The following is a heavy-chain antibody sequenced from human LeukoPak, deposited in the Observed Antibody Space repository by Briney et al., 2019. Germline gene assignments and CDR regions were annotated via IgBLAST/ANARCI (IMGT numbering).Heavy chain of an antibody. V-gene: IGHV3-48*03. CDR1: GFDLSTYE. D-gene: IGHD5-18*01. CDR2: ITISGHTK. J-gene: IGHJ5*02. CDR3: ARGDTYADL. Sequence: GGSLRLSCAASGFDLSTYEMNWLRQAPGKGLEWIADITISGHTKNYADSVKGRFTISRDNARTSLYMQMNSLRVEDTGVYYCARGDTYADLWGQGTLVTVSS.